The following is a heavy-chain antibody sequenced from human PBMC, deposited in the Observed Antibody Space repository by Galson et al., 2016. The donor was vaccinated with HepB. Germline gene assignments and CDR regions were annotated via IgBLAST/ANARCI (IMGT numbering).Heavy chain of an antibody. V-gene: IGHV3-30*14. J-gene: IGHJ6*02. Sequence: SLRLSCAASGFTFSSHSMHWARQAPGKGLEWVAVISHDGGNHFYADSVKGRFTISGDNSKNTLYLQMNRLKPDDTAVYFCARGLRWSGFFKIYFYYGMDVWGQGTTVTASS. CDR3: ARGLRWSGFFKIYFYYGMDV. CDR2: ISHDGGNH. D-gene: IGHD3-3*01. CDR1: GFTFSSHS.